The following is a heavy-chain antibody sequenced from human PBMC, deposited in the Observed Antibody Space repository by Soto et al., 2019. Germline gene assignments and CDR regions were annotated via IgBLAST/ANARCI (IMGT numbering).Heavy chain of an antibody. D-gene: IGHD4-17*01. J-gene: IGHJ4*02. CDR1: GGTFSSYA. CDR2: IIPIFGTA. CDR3: ARGPDYGDYVMPAMN. Sequence: QVQLVQSGAEVKKPGSSVKVSCKASGGTFSSYAISWVRQAPGQGLEWMGGIIPIFGTANYAQKFQGRVTIXXDXSKXTAYMELSSLRSEDTAVYYGARGPDYGDYVMPAMNWGQGTLVTVSS. V-gene: IGHV1-69*12.